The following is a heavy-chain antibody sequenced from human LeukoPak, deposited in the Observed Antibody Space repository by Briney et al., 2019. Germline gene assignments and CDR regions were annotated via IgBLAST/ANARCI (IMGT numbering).Heavy chain of an antibody. J-gene: IGHJ6*03. CDR1: GGTFSSYA. V-gene: IGHV1-69*04. CDR3: ARGELIAAAYYYYYYMDV. Sequence: SAKVSCKASGGTFSSYAISWVRQAPGQGLEWMGRIIPILGIANYAQKFQGRVTITADKSTSTAYMELSRLRSDDTAVYYCARGELIAAAYYYYYYMDVWGKGTTVTVSS. CDR2: IIPILGIA. D-gene: IGHD6-13*01.